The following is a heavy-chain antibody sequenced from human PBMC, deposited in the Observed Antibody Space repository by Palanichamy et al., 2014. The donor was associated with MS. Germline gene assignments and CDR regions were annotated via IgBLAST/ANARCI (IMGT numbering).Heavy chain of an antibody. Sequence: QVQLVESGGGVVQPGRSLRLSCAASGFTFSSYGMHWVRQAPGKGLEWVAVISYDGSNKYYADSVKGRFTISRDNSKNTLYLQMNSLRAEDTAVYYCANSWYSVRSDAFDIWGQGTMVTVSS. V-gene: IGHV3-30*18. CDR2: ISYDGSNK. CDR1: GFTFSSYG. D-gene: IGHD1-26*01. J-gene: IGHJ3*02. CDR3: ANSWYSVRSDAFDI.